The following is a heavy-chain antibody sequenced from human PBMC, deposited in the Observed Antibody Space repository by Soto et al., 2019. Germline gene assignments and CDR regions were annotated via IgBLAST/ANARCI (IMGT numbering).Heavy chain of an antibody. V-gene: IGHV3-30*18. CDR3: GKDSSSWYMMGGYFDY. Sequence: QVQLVESGGGVVQPGRSLRLSCAASGFTFSSYGMHWVRQAPGRGLEWVAVISYDGSNKYYADSMKGRFTISRDNSKNLLYQLKNRPVSEDAAVYCCGKDSSSWYMMGGYFDYWGQGTLVTVSS. CDR2: ISYDGSNK. J-gene: IGHJ4*02. CDR1: GFTFSSYG. D-gene: IGHD6-13*01.